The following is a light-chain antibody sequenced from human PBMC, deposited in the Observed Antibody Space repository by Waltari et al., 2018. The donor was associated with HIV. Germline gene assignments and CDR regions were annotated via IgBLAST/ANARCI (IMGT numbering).Light chain of an antibody. V-gene: IGLV1-44*01. CDR2: SNN. CDR1: SPHIASYP. CDR3: AAWDDSLNGWV. J-gene: IGLJ3*02. Sequence: QSVLTQPPSASWTPGQRVTISCSGSSPHIASYPLNWYQQLPGTAPKLLIYSNNQRPSGVPDRFSGSKSGTSASLAISGLQSEDEADYYCAAWDDSLNGWVFGGGTKLTVL.